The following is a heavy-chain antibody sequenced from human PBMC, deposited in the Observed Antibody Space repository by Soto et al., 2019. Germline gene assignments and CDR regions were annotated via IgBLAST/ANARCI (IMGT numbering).Heavy chain of an antibody. CDR1: GGSFSGYY. J-gene: IGHJ3*02. CDR3: ARGGRVDAFDI. CDR2: INHSGST. Sequence: PSETLSLTCAVYGGSFSGYYWSWIRQPPGKGLEWIGEINHSGSTNYSPSLKSRVTISVDTSKNQFSLKLSSVTASDTAVYYCARGGRVDAFDIWGQGTMVTVSS. V-gene: IGHV4-34*01.